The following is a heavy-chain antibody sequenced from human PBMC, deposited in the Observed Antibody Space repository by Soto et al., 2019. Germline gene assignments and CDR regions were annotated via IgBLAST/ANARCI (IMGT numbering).Heavy chain of an antibody. CDR2: IYFGGDT. CDR3: ARHSYNNGRVDY. J-gene: IGHJ4*02. CDR1: GRSISSSNCY. D-gene: IGHD5-18*01. V-gene: IGHV4-39*01. Sequence: SETLSLTCLVSGRSISSSNCYWGWIRQRPGKGLEWIGSIYFGGDTYYNPSLKSRVTISVDTSKNQFSLKRSSVTAADTAVFYCARHSYNNGRVDYWGQGTLVT.